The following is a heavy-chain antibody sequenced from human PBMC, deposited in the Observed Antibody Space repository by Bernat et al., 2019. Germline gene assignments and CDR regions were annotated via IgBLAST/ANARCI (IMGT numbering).Heavy chain of an antibody. Sequence: QVQLQQWGAGLLKPSETLSLTCAVYGGSFSGYYWSWIRQPPGKGLEWIGEINHSERTNYNPSLKSRVTISVETSKNQFSLKLSSVNAADTAVYYCARGYWFDPWGQGTLVTDAS. CDR2: INHSERT. CDR3: ARGYWFDP. J-gene: IGHJ5*02. CDR1: GGSFSGYY. V-gene: IGHV4-34*01.